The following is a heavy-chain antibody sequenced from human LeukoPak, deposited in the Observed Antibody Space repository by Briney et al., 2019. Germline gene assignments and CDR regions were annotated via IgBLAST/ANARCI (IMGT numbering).Heavy chain of an antibody. D-gene: IGHD6-19*01. CDR2: INAGNGDT. Sequence: GASVKVSCKAPEYTFTSYAMHWVRQAPGQRLEWMGWINAGNGDTKYSQRFQGRVTITRDTSASTAYMELTSLRSEDTAVYYCASQTSHTSGWYGEPDYWGQGTLVTVSS. CDR1: EYTFTSYA. CDR3: ASQTSHTSGWYGEPDY. J-gene: IGHJ4*02. V-gene: IGHV1-3*01.